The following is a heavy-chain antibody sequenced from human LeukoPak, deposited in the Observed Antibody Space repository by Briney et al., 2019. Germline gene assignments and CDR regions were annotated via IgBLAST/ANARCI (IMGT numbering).Heavy chain of an antibody. CDR1: GGSISSSSYY. D-gene: IGHD6-13*01. CDR2: IYYSGST. CDR3: ARDTGSCLDY. J-gene: IGHJ4*02. V-gene: IGHV4-39*07. Sequence: PSETLSLTCTVSGGSISSSSYYWGWIRQPPGKGLEWIGSIYYSGSTYYNPSLKSRVTISVDTSKNQFSLKLSSVTAADTAVYYCARDTGSCLDYWGQGTLVTVSS.